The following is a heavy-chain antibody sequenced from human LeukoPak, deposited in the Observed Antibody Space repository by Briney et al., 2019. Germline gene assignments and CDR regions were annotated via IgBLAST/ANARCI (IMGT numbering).Heavy chain of an antibody. CDR1: GGSFSGYY. CDR2: INHSGST. Sequence: PSETLSLTCAVYGGSFSGYYWSWIRQPPGKGLEWIGEINHSGSTNYNPSLKSRVTIPVETSKNQFSLKLSSVTAADTSVYYCARGIVLVPAAKEYFDLWGRGTLVTVSS. J-gene: IGHJ2*01. D-gene: IGHD2-2*01. V-gene: IGHV4-34*01. CDR3: ARGIVLVPAAKEYFDL.